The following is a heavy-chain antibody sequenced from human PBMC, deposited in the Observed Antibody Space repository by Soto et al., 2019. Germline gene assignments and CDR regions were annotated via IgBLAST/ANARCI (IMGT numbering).Heavy chain of an antibody. CDR1: GYTFTRYT. D-gene: IGHD2-15*01. CDR3: ARGIATGQLDP. V-gene: IGHV1-3*01. Sequence: QVQLVQSGAEVKKPGASVKISCKASGYTFTRYTMNWVRQAPGQSLEWMGWINPDNGNTKSSQKFQDRVIITRDTSASTAYMDLSSLRSEDTAVYYCARGIATGQLDPWGQGTLVTVPS. J-gene: IGHJ5*02. CDR2: INPDNGNT.